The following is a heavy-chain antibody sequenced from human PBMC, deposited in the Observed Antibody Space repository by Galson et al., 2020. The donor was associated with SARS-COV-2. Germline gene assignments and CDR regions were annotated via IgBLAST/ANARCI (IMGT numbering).Heavy chain of an antibody. CDR2: IYPGDSDT. CDR1: GYSFTSYW. D-gene: IGHD4-17*01. V-gene: IGHV5-51*01. Sequence: GESLKISCKGSGYSFTSYWIGWVRQMPGKGLEWMGIIYPGDSDTRYSPSFQGQVTISADKSISTAYLQWSSLKASDTAMYYCATTRRSYGGNSGDYFDYWGQGTLVTVSS. J-gene: IGHJ4*02. CDR3: ATTRRSYGGNSGDYFDY.